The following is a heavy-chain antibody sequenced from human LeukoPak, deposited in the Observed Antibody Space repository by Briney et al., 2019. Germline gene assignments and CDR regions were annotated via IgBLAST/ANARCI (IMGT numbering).Heavy chain of an antibody. Sequence: GGSLRLSCTASGLTFSTSGFNWVRQAPGKGLEWVASIGPTGSDRYHADSIKGRFTISRDNANNFLYLKMNSLRAEATAVYYCATETNGRHYDYWGQGTLLTVSS. CDR2: IGPTGSDR. V-gene: IGHV3-21*06. D-gene: IGHD1-14*01. J-gene: IGHJ4*02. CDR3: ATETNGRHYDY. CDR1: GLTFSTSG.